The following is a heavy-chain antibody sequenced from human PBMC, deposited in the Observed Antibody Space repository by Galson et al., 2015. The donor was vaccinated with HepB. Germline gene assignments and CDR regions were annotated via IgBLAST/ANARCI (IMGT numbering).Heavy chain of an antibody. V-gene: IGHV4-39*02. Sequence: SETLSLTCTVSGDSISSGNYYWAWIRQPPGKGLEWIATIYHRRDTYYNPSLQHRVTISIDTSRNKFYLKVKSGTAADTAVYYCARDRYSHNLDAEYWGQGTRVTVSS. D-gene: IGHD3/OR15-3a*01. J-gene: IGHJ4*02. CDR1: GDSISSGNYY. CDR3: ARDRYSHNLDAEY. CDR2: IYHRRDT.